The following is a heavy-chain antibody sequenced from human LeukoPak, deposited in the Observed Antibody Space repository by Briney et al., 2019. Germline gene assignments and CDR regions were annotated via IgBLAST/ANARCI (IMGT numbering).Heavy chain of an antibody. CDR1: GFTFSSYS. Sequence: GGSLRLSCAASGFTFSSYSMNWVRQAPGKGLEWVSYISSSSSTIYYADSVKGRFTISRDNAKNSLYLQMNSLRAGDTAVYYCARLIGYSYGYYYYGMDVWGQGTTVTVSS. CDR2: ISSSSSTI. CDR3: ARLIGYSYGYYYYGMDV. J-gene: IGHJ6*02. D-gene: IGHD5-18*01. V-gene: IGHV3-48*04.